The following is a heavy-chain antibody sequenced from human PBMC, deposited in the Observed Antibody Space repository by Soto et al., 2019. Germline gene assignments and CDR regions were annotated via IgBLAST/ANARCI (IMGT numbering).Heavy chain of an antibody. CDR2: IYYSGTT. CDR1: GGSISSNSYY. Sequence: QLQLQESGPGLVKPSETLSLTCTVSGGSISSNSYYWAWIRQPPGKGLEWIGNIYYSGTTYYNPSLKSRVTISVHTSKNQFSLKLSPVTAADTAVYYCARHKGGYYSGVDVWGQGTTVTVSS. J-gene: IGHJ6*02. V-gene: IGHV4-39*01. CDR3: ARHKGGYYSGVDV. D-gene: IGHD3-16*01.